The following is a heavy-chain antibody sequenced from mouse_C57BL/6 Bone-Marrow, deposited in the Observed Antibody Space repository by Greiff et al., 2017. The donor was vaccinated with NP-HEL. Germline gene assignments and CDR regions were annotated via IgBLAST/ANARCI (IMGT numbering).Heavy chain of an antibody. CDR2: ISSGSSTI. Sequence: DVKLVESGGGLVKPGGSLKLSCAASGFTFSDYGMHWVRQAPEKGLEWVAYISSGSSTIYYADPVKGRFTISRDTAKNTLFLQMTSLRSEDTAMYYCARRYRGLYYYAMDYWGQGTSVTVSS. D-gene: IGHD2-12*01. CDR3: ARRYRGLYYYAMDY. J-gene: IGHJ4*01. CDR1: GFTFSDYG. V-gene: IGHV5-17*01.